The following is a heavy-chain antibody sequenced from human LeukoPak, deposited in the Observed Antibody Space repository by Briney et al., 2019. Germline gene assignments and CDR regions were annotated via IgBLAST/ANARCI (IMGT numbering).Heavy chain of an antibody. V-gene: IGHV3-66*02. CDR3: SRAKGGYYYYYMDV. CDR1: GFTVSSNY. Sequence: GGSLRLSCAASGFTVSSNYMSWVRQAPGKGLEWVSVIYSGGSTYYADSVKGRFTISRDNSKNTRYLQMNSLRAEDTTVYYCSRAKGGYYYYYMDVWGKGTTVTVSS. CDR2: IYSGGST. J-gene: IGHJ6*03. D-gene: IGHD3-16*01.